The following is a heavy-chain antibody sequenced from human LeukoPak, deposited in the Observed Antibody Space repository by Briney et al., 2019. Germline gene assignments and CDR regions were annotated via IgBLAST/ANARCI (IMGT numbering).Heavy chain of an antibody. D-gene: IGHD3-22*01. Sequence: SDTLSLTCTVSAGSVSSGSYYSSWIRQPPGKGLEWIGYIYYSGSTNYNPSLKSRVTISVDTSKNQFSLKLSSVTAADTAVYYWGRVTTGGYYNCWGQGTLVTVSS. CDR1: AGSVSSGSYY. J-gene: IGHJ4*02. CDR3: GRVTTGGYYNC. V-gene: IGHV4-61*01. CDR2: IYYSGST.